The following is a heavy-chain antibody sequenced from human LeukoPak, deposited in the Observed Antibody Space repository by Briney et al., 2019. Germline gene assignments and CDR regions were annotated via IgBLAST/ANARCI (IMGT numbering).Heavy chain of an antibody. Sequence: GGSLRLSCAASGFTFSDYYMSWIRQAPGQGLEWVSGISGSGAGTNYADSVKGRFTISRDNSKNTLYLQMNSLRAEDTAVYYCAKAYCSSTICYWNYWGQGTLVTVSS. CDR3: AKAYCSSTICYWNY. D-gene: IGHD2-2*01. J-gene: IGHJ4*02. CDR1: GFTFSDYY. V-gene: IGHV3-23*01. CDR2: ISGSGAGT.